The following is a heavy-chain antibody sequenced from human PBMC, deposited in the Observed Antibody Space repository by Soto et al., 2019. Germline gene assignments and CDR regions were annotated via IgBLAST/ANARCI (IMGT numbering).Heavy chain of an antibody. Sequence: SETLSLTCTVSGGSISSSSYYWGWIRQPPGKGLEWIGSIYYSGSTYYNPSLKSRVTISVDTSKNQFSLKLSSVTAADTAVYFCARNIVVVPAAASYGRDVGGQGPTVTVSS. D-gene: IGHD2-2*01. V-gene: IGHV4-39*01. CDR3: ARNIVVVPAAASYGRDV. CDR2: IYYSGST. J-gene: IGHJ6*02. CDR1: GGSISSSSYY.